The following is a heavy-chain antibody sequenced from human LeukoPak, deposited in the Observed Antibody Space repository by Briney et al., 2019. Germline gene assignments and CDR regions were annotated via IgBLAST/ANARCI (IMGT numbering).Heavy chain of an antibody. V-gene: IGHV3-66*01. CDR1: GFTVRGNY. CDR2: IYTGGST. CDR3: ASGHVDHNMMSTFGGVIAEVWFDY. Sequence: GPLRPSCPASGFTVRGNYMSWVRQPPGKGREWVSVIYTGGSTYYAAPSKGRFTISRASSKTTLSLRRTSLRAEDPAGNNVASGHVDHNMMSTFGGVIAEVWFDYWGRGTLVTVS. J-gene: IGHJ4*02. D-gene: IGHD3-16*02.